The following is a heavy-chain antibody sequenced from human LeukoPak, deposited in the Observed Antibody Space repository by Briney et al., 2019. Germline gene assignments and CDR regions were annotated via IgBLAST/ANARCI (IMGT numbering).Heavy chain of an antibody. CDR1: GFTFSSQG. Sequence: GGSLRLSCAASGFTFSSQGMTWVRQAPGKGLEWVSAISGSGDGTFYADSVKGRFTISRDNSRNTLYLQMNSLRAEDTAVYYCASNYGSGSNNWLDPWGQGTLVTVSS. CDR2: ISGSGDGT. CDR3: ASNYGSGSNNWLDP. J-gene: IGHJ5*02. D-gene: IGHD3-10*01. V-gene: IGHV3-23*01.